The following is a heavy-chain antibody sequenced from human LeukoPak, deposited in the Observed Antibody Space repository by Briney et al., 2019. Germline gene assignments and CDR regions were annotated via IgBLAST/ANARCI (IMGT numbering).Heavy chain of an antibody. V-gene: IGHV3-7*01. J-gene: IGHJ4*02. Sequence: GGSLRLSCAASGFMFSSCWMSWVRQSPGKGLEWVANIKPDGSEKYYVDSVKGRFTISRDNAKNSLYLQMNSLRAEDTAVYYCAREGYDSSGYYPTDYWGQGTLVTVSS. CDR1: GFMFSSCW. D-gene: IGHD3-22*01. CDR3: AREGYDSSGYYPTDY. CDR2: IKPDGSEK.